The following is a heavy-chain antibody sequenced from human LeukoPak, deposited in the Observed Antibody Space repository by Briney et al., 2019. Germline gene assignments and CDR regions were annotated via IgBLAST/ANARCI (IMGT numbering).Heavy chain of an antibody. CDR2: IYYSGST. J-gene: IGHJ4*02. CDR3: AREVGATLYY. Sequence: KSSEALSLTCTVSGGSISSSSYYWGWIRQPPGKGLEWIGSIYYSGSTYYNPSLKSRVTISVDTSKNQFSLKLSSVTAADTAVYNCAREVGATLYYWGQGTLVTVSS. CDR1: GGSISSSSYY. D-gene: IGHD1-26*01. V-gene: IGHV4-39*07.